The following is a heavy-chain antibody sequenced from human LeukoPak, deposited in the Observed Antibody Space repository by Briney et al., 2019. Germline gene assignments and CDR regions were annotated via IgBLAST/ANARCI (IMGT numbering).Heavy chain of an antibody. Sequence: PSETLSLTCTVSGGSISSRSYFWGWIRQPPGKGLEWIGSIYYSGSTYYNPSLKSRVTISVDTSKNQFSLKLSSVTAADTAVYYCALRPSGPFKYYVFWGGYYKQYYFDYGAQEPRAPVPS. J-gene: IGHJ4*02. CDR1: GGSISSRSYF. V-gene: IGHV4-39*01. CDR2: IYYSGST. CDR3: ALRPSGPFKYYVFWGGYYKQYYFDY. D-gene: IGHD3-3*01.